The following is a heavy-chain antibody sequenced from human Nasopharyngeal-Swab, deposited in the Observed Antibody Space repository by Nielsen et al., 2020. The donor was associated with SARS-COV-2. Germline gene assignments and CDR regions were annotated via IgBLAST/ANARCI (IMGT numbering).Heavy chain of an antibody. CDR1: GFTFSSYA. V-gene: IGHV3-64D*06. D-gene: IGHD5-18*01. CDR2: ISSNGGST. Sequence: GGSLRLSCSASGFTFSSYAMHWVRQAPGKGLEYVSAISSNGGSTYYADSVKGRFTISRDNSKNTLYLQMSSLRAEDTAVYYCVKEGDVWRAMVSRPLYYGMDVWGQGTTVTVSS. CDR3: VKEGDVWRAMVSRPLYYGMDV. J-gene: IGHJ6*02.